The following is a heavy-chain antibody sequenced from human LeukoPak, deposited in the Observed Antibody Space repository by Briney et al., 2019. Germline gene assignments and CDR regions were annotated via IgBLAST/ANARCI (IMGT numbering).Heavy chain of an antibody. J-gene: IGHJ4*02. CDR2: IYYSGRT. CDR3: VRGFYSPHY. D-gene: IGHD4-11*01. CDR1: GGSISSGY. V-gene: IGHV4-59*01. Sequence: PSEPLSLTCTVSGGSISSGYWSWLRQPPGKGLEWIGYIYYSGRTYYNPSLKSRITISVDTSKNQFSLKLSSVTAADTAVYYCVRGFYSPHYWGQGTLVTVSS.